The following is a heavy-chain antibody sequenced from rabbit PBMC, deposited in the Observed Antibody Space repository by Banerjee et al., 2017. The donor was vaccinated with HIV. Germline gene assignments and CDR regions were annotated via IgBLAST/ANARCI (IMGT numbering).Heavy chain of an antibody. CDR2: IYTGSGSA. Sequence: QQQLEESGGGLVKPGGTLTLTCKASGIDFSSYYHMCWVRQAPGKGLEWIGCIYTGSGSAYYASWAKGRFTISKTSSTTVTLQMTSLTAADTATYFCARNVDYAAYGYASLWGPGTLVTVS. CDR1: GIDFSSYYH. D-gene: IGHD6-1*01. CDR3: ARNVDYAAYGYASL. V-gene: IGHV1S45*01. J-gene: IGHJ4*01.